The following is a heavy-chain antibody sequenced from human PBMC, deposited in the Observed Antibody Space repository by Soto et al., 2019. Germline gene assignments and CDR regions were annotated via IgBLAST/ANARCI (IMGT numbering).Heavy chain of an antibody. Sequence: QVQLQESGPGLVKPSQTLSLACTVSGGSFSGGGYYWSWIRQHPGKGLEWIGYIYYSGSTYYNPSLKSRVTISVDTSKNQFSLKLSSVTAADTAVYNCASKATVTTCFHYLGQGTLVTVSS. V-gene: IGHV4-31*03. CDR1: GGSFSGGGYY. J-gene: IGHJ4*02. CDR2: IYYSGST. CDR3: ASKATVTTCFHY. D-gene: IGHD4-17*01.